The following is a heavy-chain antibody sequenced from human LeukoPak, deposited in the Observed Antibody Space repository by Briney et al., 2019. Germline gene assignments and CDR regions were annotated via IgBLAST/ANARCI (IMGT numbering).Heavy chain of an antibody. D-gene: IGHD6-13*01. Sequence: GGSLRLSCAASGFTFSSYWMHWVRQAPGKGLVWVSRINSDGSSTSYADSVKGRFTISRDNAKNTLYLQMNSLRAEDTAVYYCARVGSSWSLRFDYWGQGTLVTVSS. CDR1: GFTFSSYW. CDR3: ARVGSSWSLRFDY. V-gene: IGHV3-74*01. J-gene: IGHJ4*02. CDR2: INSDGSST.